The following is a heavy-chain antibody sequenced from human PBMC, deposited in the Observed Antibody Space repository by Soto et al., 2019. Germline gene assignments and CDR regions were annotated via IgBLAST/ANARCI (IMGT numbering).Heavy chain of an antibody. J-gene: IGHJ6*02. Sequence: SETLSLTCAVSGYSISSGYYWGWIRQPPGKGLEWIGSIYHSGSTYYNPSLKSRVTISVDTSKNQCSLKLSSVTAADTAVYYCARDGISSSWYAGYYYAMDVWGQGTTVTVSS. CDR3: ARDGISSSWYAGYYYAMDV. CDR1: GYSISSGYY. V-gene: IGHV4-38-2*02. CDR2: IYHSGST. D-gene: IGHD6-13*01.